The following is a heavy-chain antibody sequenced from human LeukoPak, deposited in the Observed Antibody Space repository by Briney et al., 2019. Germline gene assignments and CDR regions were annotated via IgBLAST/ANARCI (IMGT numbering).Heavy chain of an antibody. CDR2: IQEDGSEQ. J-gene: IGHJ3*02. Sequence: PGGSLRLSCAASGFTFSGFWMSWVRQAPGKGLEWVAHIQEDGSEQFYVDSVKGRFTISRDNAKNTLYLQMNSLRAEDTAVYYCARALYSVSDTFDIWGQGTMVTVSS. V-gene: IGHV3-7*04. CDR3: ARALYSVSDTFDI. D-gene: IGHD5/OR15-5a*01. CDR1: GFTFSGFW.